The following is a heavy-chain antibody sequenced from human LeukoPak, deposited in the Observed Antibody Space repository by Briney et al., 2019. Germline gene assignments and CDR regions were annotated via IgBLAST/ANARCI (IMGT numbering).Heavy chain of an antibody. D-gene: IGHD5-12*01. J-gene: IGHJ4*02. CDR3: ARDIVATIEYGY. CDR2: ISWNSGTI. CDR1: GFTFNDYA. Sequence: GGSLRLSCAASGFTFNDYAMHWVRQAPGKGLEWVSGISWNSGTIGYADSVKGRFTISRDNSKNTLYLQMNSLRAEDTAVYYCARDIVATIEYGYWGQGTLVTVSS. V-gene: IGHV3-9*01.